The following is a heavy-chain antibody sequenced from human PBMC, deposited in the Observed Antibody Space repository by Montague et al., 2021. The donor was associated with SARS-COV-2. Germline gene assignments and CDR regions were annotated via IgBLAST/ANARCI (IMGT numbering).Heavy chain of an antibody. CDR2: IHYSGST. CDR1: GGSLSSYY. D-gene: IGHD2-15*01. Sequence: SETLSLTCTVSGGSLSSYYWSWIRQPPGKGLEYIGYIHYSGSTNFNPSLNSRVSISLDTSKNQFSLNLRSVTTADTAVYYCARVVESDVFIVYYDGLDVWGQGTTVTVSS. J-gene: IGHJ6*02. V-gene: IGHV4-59*01. CDR3: ARVVESDVFIVYYDGLDV.